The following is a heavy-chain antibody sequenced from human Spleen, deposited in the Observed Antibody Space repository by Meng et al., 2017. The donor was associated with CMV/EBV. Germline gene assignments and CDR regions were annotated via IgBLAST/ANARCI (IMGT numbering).Heavy chain of an antibody. J-gene: IGHJ4*02. CDR3: ARYSSSWSRYFDY. CDR1: GFTFDDYA. V-gene: IGHV3-23*01. CDR2: VSAGGAST. D-gene: IGHD6-13*01. Sequence: GESLKISCAASGFTFDDYAMHWVRQAPGKGLEWVSAVSAGGASTYYTDPVKGRFTISRDNAKNSLYLLMNTLRAEDTAVYYCARYSSSWSRYFDYWGQGTLVTVSS.